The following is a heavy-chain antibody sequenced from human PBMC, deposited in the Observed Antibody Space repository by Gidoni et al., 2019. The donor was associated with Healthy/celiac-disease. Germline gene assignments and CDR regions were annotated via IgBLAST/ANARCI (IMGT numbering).Heavy chain of an antibody. CDR3: ARARTYDYVWGSYRYTGGFDY. CDR1: GGSFSGYY. Sequence: QVQLQQWGAGLLKPSETLSLTCAVYGGSFSGYYWRWIRQPPGKGLEWIGEINHSGSTNYNPSLKSRVTISVDTSKNQFSLKLSSVTAADTAVYYCARARTYDYVWGSYRYTGGFDYWGQGTLVTVSS. CDR2: INHSGST. J-gene: IGHJ4*02. V-gene: IGHV4-34*01. D-gene: IGHD3-16*02.